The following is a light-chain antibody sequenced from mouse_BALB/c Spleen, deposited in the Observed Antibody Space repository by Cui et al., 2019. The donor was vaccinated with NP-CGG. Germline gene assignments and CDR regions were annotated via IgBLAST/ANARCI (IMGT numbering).Light chain of an antibody. CDR2: GTN. CDR3: ALWYSNHWV. V-gene: IGLV1*01. CDR1: TGAVTTSNY. J-gene: IGLJ1*01. Sequence: QAVVTQEPALNKSPGETVTLTCRSSTGAVTTSNYANWVQEKPDHLFTGLIGGTNNRAPGVPARFSGSLIGDKAALTITGAQTEDEAIYFCALWYSNHWVFGGGTKLTVL.